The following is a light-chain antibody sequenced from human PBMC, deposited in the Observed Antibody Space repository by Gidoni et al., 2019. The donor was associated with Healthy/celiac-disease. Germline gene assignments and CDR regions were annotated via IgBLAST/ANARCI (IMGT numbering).Light chain of an antibody. J-gene: IGLJ1*01. CDR1: ALPQKF. CDR3: YSTDSSGNHRGV. Sequence: SYELTQPPSVSVSPGQTARITCSGDALPQKFAYWYQQKSGQAPVLVIYEDSKRPSGIPERFSGSSSGTVATLTISGAQVEDEADYYCYSTDSSGNHRGVFGTGTKVTVL. V-gene: IGLV3-10*01. CDR2: EDS.